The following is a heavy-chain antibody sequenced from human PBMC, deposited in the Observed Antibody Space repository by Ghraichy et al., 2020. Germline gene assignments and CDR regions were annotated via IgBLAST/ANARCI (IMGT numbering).Heavy chain of an antibody. CDR3: ARSPRRGIAARRSPVHYFDY. J-gene: IGHJ4*02. CDR2: INHSGST. V-gene: IGHV4-34*01. D-gene: IGHD6-6*01. CDR1: GGSFSGYY. Sequence: SETLSLTCAVYGGSFSGYYWSWIRQPPGKGLEWIGEINHSGSTNYNPSLKSRVTISVDTSKNQFSLKLSSVTAADTAVYYCARSPRRGIAARRSPVHYFDYWGQGTLVTVSS.